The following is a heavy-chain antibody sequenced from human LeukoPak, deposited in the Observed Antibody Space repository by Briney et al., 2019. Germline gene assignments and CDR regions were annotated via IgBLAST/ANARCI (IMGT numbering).Heavy chain of an antibody. V-gene: IGHV1-46*01. CDR1: GYTFTSYY. CDR2: INPSGGST. Sequence: ASVKVSCKASGYTFTSYYMHWVRQAPGQGLEWMGIINPSGGSTSYAQKFQGRVTMTRDMSTSTVYMELSSLRSEDTAVYYCAAHPEMATIFSIYWGQGTLVTVSS. D-gene: IGHD5-24*01. CDR3: AAHPEMATIFSIY. J-gene: IGHJ4*02.